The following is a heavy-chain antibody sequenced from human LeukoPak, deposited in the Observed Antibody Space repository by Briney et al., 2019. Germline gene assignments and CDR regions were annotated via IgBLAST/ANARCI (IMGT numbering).Heavy chain of an antibody. CDR1: GGSIGSSSYY. CDR3: ASTFYDSSGYYQNWFDP. V-gene: IGHV4-39*07. J-gene: IGHJ5*02. D-gene: IGHD3-22*01. Sequence: SETLSLTCTVSGGSIGSSSYYWGWIRQPPGKGLEWIGSIYYSGSTYYNPSLKSRVTISVDTSKNQFSLKLSSVTAADTAVYYCASTFYDSSGYYQNWFDPWGQGTLVTVSS. CDR2: IYYSGST.